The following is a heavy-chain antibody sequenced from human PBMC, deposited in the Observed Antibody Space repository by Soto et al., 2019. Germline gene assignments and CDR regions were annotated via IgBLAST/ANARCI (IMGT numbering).Heavy chain of an antibody. J-gene: IGHJ6*02. CDR1: GYTFTSYY. D-gene: IGHD6-19*01. CDR3: ARVFRSGWDPNYYYGMDV. Sequence: QVQLVQSGAEVKKPGASVKVSCKASGYTFTSYYMHWVRQAPGQGLEWMGIINPSGGSTSYAQKVQGRLTMTRDTSTSTVYMELSSLRSEDTAVYYCARVFRSGWDPNYYYGMDVWGQGTTVTVSS. CDR2: INPSGGST. V-gene: IGHV1-46*03.